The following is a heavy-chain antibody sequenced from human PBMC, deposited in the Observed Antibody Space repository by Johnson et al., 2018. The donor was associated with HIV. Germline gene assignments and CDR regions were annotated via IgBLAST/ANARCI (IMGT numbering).Heavy chain of an antibody. CDR3: AKSPGKDHGGNSGGFDI. V-gene: IGHV3-33*06. CDR2: IWYDGSNK. J-gene: IGHJ3*02. CDR1: GFSFNDYY. Sequence: QVQLVESGGGLVKPGGSLRLSCAASGFSFNDYYMSWIRQAPGKGLEWVAVIWYDGSNKFYADSVKGRFTISRDNSKNTVYLQMNSLRVEDTAVYYCAKSPGKDHGGNSGGFDIWGQGTMVTVSS. D-gene: IGHD4/OR15-4a*01.